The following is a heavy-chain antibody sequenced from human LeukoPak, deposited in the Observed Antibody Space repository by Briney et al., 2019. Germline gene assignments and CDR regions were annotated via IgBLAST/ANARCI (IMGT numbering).Heavy chain of an antibody. CDR3: ARVVPLGYCSSTSCYFGYMDV. Sequence: GGSLRLSCAASGFTFSSYSMNWVRQAPGKGLVWVSSISSSSSYIYYADSVKGRFTISRDNAKNSLYLQMNSLRAEDTAVYYCARVVPLGYCSSTSCYFGYMDVWGKGTTVTVSS. V-gene: IGHV3-21*01. D-gene: IGHD2-2*01. CDR2: ISSSSSYI. CDR1: GFTFSSYS. J-gene: IGHJ6*03.